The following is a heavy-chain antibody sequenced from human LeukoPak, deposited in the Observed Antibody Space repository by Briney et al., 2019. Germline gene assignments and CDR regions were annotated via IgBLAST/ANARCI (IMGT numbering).Heavy chain of an antibody. CDR2: IPYDGSNK. CDR1: GFTFSTYA. J-gene: IGHJ6*04. V-gene: IGHV3-30*04. D-gene: IGHD3-10*02. Sequence: SGGSLRLSCAASGFTFSTYAMHWVRQAPGKGLEWVAVIPYDGSNKYYADSVKGRLTISRENSKNRLYLQMNSLRAEDTAVYYCAELGITMIGGVWGKGTTVTISS. CDR3: AELGITMIGGV.